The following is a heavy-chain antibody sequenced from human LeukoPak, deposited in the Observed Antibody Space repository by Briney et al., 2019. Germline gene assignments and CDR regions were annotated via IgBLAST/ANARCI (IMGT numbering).Heavy chain of an antibody. J-gene: IGHJ4*02. D-gene: IGHD4-23*01. CDR2: ISHSGNA. CDR3: VRDPVGTPPFDY. V-gene: IGHV4-59*12. Sequence: SETLSLTCTVSGGSISSYYWSWIRQPPGEGLEWVGEISHSGNANYDPSLKSRVTISVDKSENQFFLNLSSVTAADTAVYYCVRDPVGTPPFDYWGQGTLVTVSS. CDR1: GGSISSYY.